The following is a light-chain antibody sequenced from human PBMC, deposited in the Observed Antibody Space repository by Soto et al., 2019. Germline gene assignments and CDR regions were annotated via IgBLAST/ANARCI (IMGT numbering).Light chain of an antibody. J-gene: IGLJ2*01. Sequence: QSVLTQPPSVSGAPGQRVTISCTGSSSNIGAGYDVHWYQQLPGTAPKLLIYGNSNRPSGVPDRFSGSKSGTSASLAITGLQAEDEADYYCQSYDSSLNGVIFGGGTQLTV. CDR1: SSNIGAGYD. CDR3: QSYDSSLNGVI. V-gene: IGLV1-40*01. CDR2: GNS.